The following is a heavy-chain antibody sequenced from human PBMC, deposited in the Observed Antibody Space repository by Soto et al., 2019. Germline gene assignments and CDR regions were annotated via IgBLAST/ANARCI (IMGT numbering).Heavy chain of an antibody. D-gene: IGHD4-17*01. V-gene: IGHV4-34*01. J-gene: IGHJ4*02. CDR3: ARRDYVLDY. CDR2: INHSGST. Sequence: SETLSLTCAVYGGSLSGYYWSWIRQPPGKGLEWIGEINHSGSTNYNPSLKSRVTISVDTSKNQFSLKLSSVTAADTAVYYCARRDYVLDYWGQGTLVTVS. CDR1: GGSLSGYY.